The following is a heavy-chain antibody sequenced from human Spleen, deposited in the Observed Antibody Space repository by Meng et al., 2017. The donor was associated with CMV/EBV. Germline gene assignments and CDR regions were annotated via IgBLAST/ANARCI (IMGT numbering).Heavy chain of an antibody. Sequence: GGSLRLSCAASGFTFTNYSMHWVRQAPGKGLEWVSVIYSGGSTYYADSVKGRFTISRDNSKNTLYLQMNSLRAEDTAVYYCAREDHYSSSFDYWGQGTLVTVSS. CDR3: AREDHYSSSFDY. CDR2: IYSGGST. J-gene: IGHJ4*02. CDR1: GFTFTNYS. V-gene: IGHV3-66*02. D-gene: IGHD6-13*01.